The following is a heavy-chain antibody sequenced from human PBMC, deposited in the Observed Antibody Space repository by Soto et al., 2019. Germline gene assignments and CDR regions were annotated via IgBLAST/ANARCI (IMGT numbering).Heavy chain of an antibody. CDR1: GGSFSGYY. V-gene: IGHV4-34*01. CDR3: ARVGGYYGSGSYRGADY. D-gene: IGHD3-10*01. J-gene: IGHJ4*02. Sequence: PSETLSLTCAVYGGSFSGYYWSWIRQPPGKGLEWIGEINHSGSTNYNPSLKSRVTISVDTSKNQFSLKLSSVTAADTAVYYCARVGGYYGSGSYRGADYWGQGTLVTVSS. CDR2: INHSGST.